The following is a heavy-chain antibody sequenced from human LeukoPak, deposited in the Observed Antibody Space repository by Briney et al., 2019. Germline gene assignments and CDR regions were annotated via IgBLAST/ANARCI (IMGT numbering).Heavy chain of an antibody. V-gene: IGHV4-31*03. Sequence: SQTLSLTCTVSGGSISSSGYYWSSIPQHPGKGLEWIGHIYYCGSTYYNPSLKSRVTISVDTSRNQFSLKLSSVTAAATAVYYCARDSRWWFDPWGPGTLVTVSS. CDR3: ARDSRWWFDP. CDR1: GGSISSSGYY. J-gene: IGHJ5*02. D-gene: IGHD2-15*01. CDR2: IYYCGST.